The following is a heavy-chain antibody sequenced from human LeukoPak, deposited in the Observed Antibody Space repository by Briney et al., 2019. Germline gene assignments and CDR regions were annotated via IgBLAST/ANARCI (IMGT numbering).Heavy chain of an antibody. CDR1: GFSFSSYG. D-gene: IGHD4-17*01. CDR3: AKGYGDLVAFDI. J-gene: IGHJ3*02. CDR2: IRYDGNNK. V-gene: IGHV3-30*02. Sequence: GGSLRLSCAASGFSFSSYGTDWVRQAPGKGLEWVAFIRYDGNNKDYADSVKGRFTISRDNSKNTLYLQMNSLRVEDTAVYYCAKGYGDLVAFDIWGQGTMVTVSS.